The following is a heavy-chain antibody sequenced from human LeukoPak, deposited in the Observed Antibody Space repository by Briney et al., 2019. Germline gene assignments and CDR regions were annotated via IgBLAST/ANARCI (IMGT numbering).Heavy chain of an antibody. J-gene: IGHJ6*04. V-gene: IGHV3-11*06. CDR3: ARDISSSWRYYYGMDV. CDR2: ISSSSRYT. D-gene: IGHD6-13*01. CDR1: GFTFSDYY. Sequence: GGSLRLSCAASGFTFSDYYMSWIRQAPGKGLEGVSYISSSSRYTNYADSVKGRFTIFRDNPKHSLYMQMNSLRAEDTAVYYCARDISSSWRYYYGMDVWGKGTTVTVSS.